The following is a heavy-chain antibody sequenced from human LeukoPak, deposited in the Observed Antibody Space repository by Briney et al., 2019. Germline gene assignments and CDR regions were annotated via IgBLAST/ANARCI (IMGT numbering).Heavy chain of an antibody. CDR1: GGSISSGSYY. J-gene: IGHJ4*02. Sequence: SQTLSLTCTVSGGSISSGSYYWSWIRQPAGKGLEWIGRIYTSGSTNYNPSLKSRVTISVDTSKNQFSPKLSSVTAADTAVYYCARDRLGSSGWRYYFDYWGQGTLVTVSS. D-gene: IGHD6-19*01. CDR2: IYTSGST. CDR3: ARDRLGSSGWRYYFDY. V-gene: IGHV4-61*02.